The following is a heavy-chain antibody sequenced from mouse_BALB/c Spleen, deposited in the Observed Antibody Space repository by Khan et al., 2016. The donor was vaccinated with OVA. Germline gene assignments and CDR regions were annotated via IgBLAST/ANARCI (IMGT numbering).Heavy chain of an antibody. J-gene: IGHJ3*01. Sequence: QVQLKQSGAELARPGASVKMSCRASGYTFTSYTIHWIKQRPGQGLEWIGYINPSSGYTNYNQKFKDKATLTADKSSTTAYMQLSSLTLDDSAVYSYARDRAYYRNDGWFAYWGQGTLVTVSA. CDR2: INPSSGYT. CDR3: ARDRAYYRNDGWFAY. V-gene: IGHV1-4*01. CDR1: GYTFTSYT. D-gene: IGHD2-14*01.